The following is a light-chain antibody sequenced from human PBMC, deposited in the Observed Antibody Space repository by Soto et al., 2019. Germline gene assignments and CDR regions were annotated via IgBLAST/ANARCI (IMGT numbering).Light chain of an antibody. Sequence: EIVLTQSPGTLSLSPGERATLSCRASQSVSSSYLAWYQQTPGQPPRLLIYGASSRATGIPDRFSGSGYGTDFTLNISRLEPEDFAVYYCQQYGSSALTFGGGTKVEIK. V-gene: IGKV3-20*01. CDR2: GAS. J-gene: IGKJ4*01. CDR3: QQYGSSALT. CDR1: QSVSSSY.